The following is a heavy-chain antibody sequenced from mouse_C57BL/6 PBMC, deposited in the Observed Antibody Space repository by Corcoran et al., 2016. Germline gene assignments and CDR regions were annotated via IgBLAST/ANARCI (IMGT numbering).Heavy chain of an antibody. CDR2: INPNNCGT. CDR3: ARYYYGSRDYWYFDV. D-gene: IGHD1-1*01. V-gene: IGHV1-26*01. J-gene: IGHJ1*03. Sequence: EVQLQQSGPELVKPGASVKISCKASGYTFTDYYMNWVKQSHGKSLEGVGDINPNNCGTSYNQKFKGKATLTVDKSSSTAYMELRSLTSEDSAVYYCARYYYGSRDYWYFDVWGTGTTVTVSS. CDR1: GYTFTDYY.